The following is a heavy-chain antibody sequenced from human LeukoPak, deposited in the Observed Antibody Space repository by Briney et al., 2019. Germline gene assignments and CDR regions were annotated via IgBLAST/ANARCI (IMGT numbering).Heavy chain of an antibody. Sequence: RGFPRLSRAASGLTLSSLAISWVRQAPGKRLELDSAIIASGGRTYYEDSVKRRFTISGDNSKITLYLQMKGLRAEDTAVYDCARIVVVSDAGRGMYVWGKGNTVTVS. CDR3: ARIVVVSDAGRGMYV. CDR2: IIASGGRT. CDR1: GLTLSSLA. J-gene: IGHJ6*04. V-gene: IGHV3-23*01. D-gene: IGHD2-2*01.